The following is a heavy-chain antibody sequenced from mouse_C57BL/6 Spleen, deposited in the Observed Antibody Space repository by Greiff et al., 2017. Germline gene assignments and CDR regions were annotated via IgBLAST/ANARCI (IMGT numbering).Heavy chain of an antibody. J-gene: IGHJ2*01. CDR3: ARNHYGSSYPAY. CDR2: IYPGSGST. Sequence: QVQLKQPGAELVKPGASVKMSCKASGYTFTSYWITWVKQRPGQGLEWIGDIYPGSGSTNYNEKFKSKATLTVDTSSSTAYMQLSSLTSEDSAVYYCARNHYGSSYPAYWGQGTTLTVSS. D-gene: IGHD1-1*01. CDR1: GYTFTSYW. V-gene: IGHV1-55*01.